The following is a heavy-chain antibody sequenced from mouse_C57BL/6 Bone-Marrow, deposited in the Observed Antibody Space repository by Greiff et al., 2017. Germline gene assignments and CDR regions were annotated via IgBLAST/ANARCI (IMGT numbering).Heavy chain of an antibody. J-gene: IGHJ2*01. CDR3: ARGGTTVVVDD. V-gene: IGHV1-7*01. CDR1: GYTFTSYW. Sequence: QVQLQQSGAELAKPGASVKLSCKASGYTFTSYWMHWVKQRPGQGLEWIGYINPSSGYTKYNQKFKDKATLTTDKSSSTAYLQLSSLTYEDSAVYYCARGGTTVVVDDWGQGTTLTVSS. D-gene: IGHD1-1*01. CDR2: INPSSGYT.